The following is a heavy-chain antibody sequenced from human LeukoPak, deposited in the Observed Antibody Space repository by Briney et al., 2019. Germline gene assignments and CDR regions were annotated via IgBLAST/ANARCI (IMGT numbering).Heavy chain of an antibody. Sequence: PGGSLRLSCAASGFTFSSYSMNWVRQAPGKGLEWVSYISSSSSTIYYADSVKGRFTISRDNAKNSLYLQMNSLRAEDTAVYYCARELSYNWNSPTTTLHDYWGQGTLVTVSS. CDR2: ISSSSSTI. CDR1: GFTFSSYS. V-gene: IGHV3-48*01. J-gene: IGHJ4*02. D-gene: IGHD1-7*01. CDR3: ARELSYNWNSPTTTLHDY.